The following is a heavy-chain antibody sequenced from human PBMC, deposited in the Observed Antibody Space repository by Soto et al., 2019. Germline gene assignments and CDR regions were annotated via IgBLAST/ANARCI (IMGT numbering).Heavy chain of an antibody. CDR3: ARDFRITMVRGVIIGAFDI. Sequence: ASVKVSCKASGYTFTSYDINWVRQATGQGLEWMGWMNAYNGNTNYAQKLQGRVTMTTDTSTSTAYMELRSLRSDDTAVYYCARDFRITMVRGVIIGAFDIWGQGTMVT. CDR1: GYTFTSYD. J-gene: IGHJ3*02. V-gene: IGHV1-18*01. CDR2: MNAYNGNT. D-gene: IGHD3-10*01.